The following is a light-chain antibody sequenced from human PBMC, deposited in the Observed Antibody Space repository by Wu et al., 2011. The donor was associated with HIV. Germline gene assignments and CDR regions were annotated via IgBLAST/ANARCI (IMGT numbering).Light chain of an antibody. CDR2: DAS. J-gene: IGKJ1*01. Sequence: ENVLTQSPVTLSLSPGETATLSCRASQTFKSFLAWYQQKPGQAPRLLIYDASNRATGIPARFSGSGSGTDFTLTISSLEPDDFATYYCQQYNNYLWTFGQGTKGGNQT. CDR1: QTFKSF. CDR3: QQYNNYLWT. V-gene: IGKV3-11*01.